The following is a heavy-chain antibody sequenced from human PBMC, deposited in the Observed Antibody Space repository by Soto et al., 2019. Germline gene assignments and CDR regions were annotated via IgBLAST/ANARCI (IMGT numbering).Heavy chain of an antibody. D-gene: IGHD4-4*01. CDR1: GGRFSTYT. V-gene: IGHV1-69*04. CDR2: IIPIIGII. Sequence: SVKVSCKASGGRFSTYTITWVRQAPGQGLEWMGRIIPIIGIINYAQKFQGRVTISADKFTGTAYMELTGLRSDETAVYYCAGDPDSHYNDSHASSYPWGQGTLVTVSS. J-gene: IGHJ5*02. CDR3: AGDPDSHYNDSHASSYP.